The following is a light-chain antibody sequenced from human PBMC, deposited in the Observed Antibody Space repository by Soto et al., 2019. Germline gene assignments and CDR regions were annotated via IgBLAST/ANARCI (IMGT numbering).Light chain of an antibody. CDR2: AD. CDR3: KKYDSLHPT. J-gene: IGKJ4*01. CDR1: QGIRND. Sequence: SQMPPSQSSLTASVVYIVQINCRASQGIRNDLGWYQQKPGKDPKILIYADTLESGVTSRFSGSGSGTEFTLTIRSLQPEDFATYFCKKYDSLHPTCGGGPKV. V-gene: IGKV1-17*01.